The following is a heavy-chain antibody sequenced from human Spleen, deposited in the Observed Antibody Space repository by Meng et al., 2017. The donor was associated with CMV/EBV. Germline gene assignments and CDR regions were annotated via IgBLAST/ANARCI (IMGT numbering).Heavy chain of an antibody. CDR2: YDPEKGEI. CDR1: GYTLTELS. Sequence: ASVKVSCKASGYTLTELSMHWVRQAPGKGLEWMGGYDPEKGEIIYAQKFQGRVTMTEDRLTDTAYMELSSLRSEDTAEYYCATGLIGFMEWNGCDSWGQGTLVTVSS. V-gene: IGHV1-24*01. J-gene: IGHJ4*02. CDR3: ATGLIGFMEWNGCDS. D-gene: IGHD3-3*01.